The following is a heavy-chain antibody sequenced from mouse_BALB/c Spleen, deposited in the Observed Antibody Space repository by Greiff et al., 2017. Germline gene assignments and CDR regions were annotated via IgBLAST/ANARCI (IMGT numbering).Heavy chain of an antibody. CDR2: ISSGGSYT. D-gene: IGHD2-14*01. Sequence: EVKLVESGGDLVKPGGSLKLSCAASGFTFSSYGMSWVRQTPDKRLEWVATISSGGSYTYYPDSVKGRFTISRDNAKNTLYLQMSSLKSEDTAMYYCARRDRRDAMDCWGQGTSVTVSS. CDR1: GFTFSSYG. V-gene: IGHV5-6*01. CDR3: ARRDRRDAMDC. J-gene: IGHJ4*01.